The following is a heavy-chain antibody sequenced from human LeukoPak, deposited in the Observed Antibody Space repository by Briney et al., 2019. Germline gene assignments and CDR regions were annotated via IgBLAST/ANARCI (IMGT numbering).Heavy chain of an antibody. V-gene: IGHV3-9*01. CDR1: GFTFDDYA. CDR3: ANSAEYDWGVLGGFDP. J-gene: IGHJ5*02. D-gene: IGHD1-20*01. CDR2: ISCNSGSI. Sequence: GGSLRLSCAASGFTFDDYAMHWVRQAPGKGLEWVSGISCNSGSIGSADSVKGRFTISRDNAKNSLYLQMNSLRAEDTALYYCANSAEYDWGVLGGFDPWGQGTLVTVSS.